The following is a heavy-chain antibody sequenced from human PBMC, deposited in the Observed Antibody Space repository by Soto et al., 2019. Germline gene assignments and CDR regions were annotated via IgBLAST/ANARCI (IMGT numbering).Heavy chain of an antibody. D-gene: IGHD2-2*01. Sequence: SETLSLTCTVSGGSISSGGYYWSWIRQHPGKGLEWIGYIYYSGSTYYNPSLKSRVTISVDTSKNQFSLKLSSVTAADTAVYYCVRGRCSSTSCYPLAYYYYGMDVWGQGTTVTV. CDR1: GGSISSGGYY. CDR3: VRGRCSSTSCYPLAYYYYGMDV. CDR2: IYYSGST. J-gene: IGHJ6*02. V-gene: IGHV4-31*03.